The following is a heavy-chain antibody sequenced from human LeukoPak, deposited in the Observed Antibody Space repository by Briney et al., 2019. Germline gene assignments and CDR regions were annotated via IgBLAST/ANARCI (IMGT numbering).Heavy chain of an antibody. D-gene: IGHD4-17*01. V-gene: IGHV3-23*01. CDR2: ISGSGGST. CDR1: GFTFNSYA. Sequence: GGSLRLSCAASGFTFNSYAMSWVRQAPGKGLEWVSGISGSGGSTYYTDSVKGRFTISRDNSKNTLYLQMNSLRAEDTAVYYCAIVTTDRPFDYWGQGTLVTVS. J-gene: IGHJ4*02. CDR3: AIVTTDRPFDY.